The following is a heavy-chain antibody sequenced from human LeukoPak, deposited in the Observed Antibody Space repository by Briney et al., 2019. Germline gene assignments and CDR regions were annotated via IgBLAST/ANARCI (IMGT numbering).Heavy chain of an antibody. Sequence: ASVKVSCKASGYTFTGYYTHWVRQAPGQGLGWMGWINPNSGGTNYAQKFQGRVTMTRDTSISTAYMELSRLRSDDTAVYYCAREDSQQLVIHLAYWGQGTLVTVSS. CDR2: INPNSGGT. J-gene: IGHJ4*02. CDR3: AREDSQQLVIHLAY. D-gene: IGHD6-13*01. V-gene: IGHV1-2*02. CDR1: GYTFTGYY.